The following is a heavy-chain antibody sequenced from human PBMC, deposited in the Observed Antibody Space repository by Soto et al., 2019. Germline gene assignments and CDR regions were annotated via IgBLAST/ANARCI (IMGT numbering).Heavy chain of an antibody. CDR2: VIPAFDTA. D-gene: IGHD5-18*01. V-gene: IGHV1-69*01. CDR3: ATGGHNDGYNFYHGMDV. J-gene: IGHJ6*02. Sequence: QVQVVQSGAEVKKPGSSVKVSCKVSGGIFTNNAISWVRQASGQGLEWLGGVIPAFDTAYYAQIFRGRLRITADGATTPAYMELSGLTSADTAVYFCATGGHNDGYNFYHGMDVWCQGTTVTGS. CDR1: GGIFTNNA.